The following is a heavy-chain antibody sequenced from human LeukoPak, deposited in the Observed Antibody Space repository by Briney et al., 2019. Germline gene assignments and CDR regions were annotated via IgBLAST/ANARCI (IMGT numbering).Heavy chain of an antibody. CDR1: GGTFSSYA. Sequence: SVKVSCKASGGTFSSYAISWVRQAPGQGLEWMGGIIPIFGTTNYAQKFQGRVTITADESTSTAYMELSSLRSEDTAVYYCAGGYCSCTSCLPSYWGQGTLVTVSS. CDR2: IIPIFGTT. J-gene: IGHJ4*02. CDR3: AGGYCSCTSCLPSY. D-gene: IGHD2-2*01. V-gene: IGHV1-69*01.